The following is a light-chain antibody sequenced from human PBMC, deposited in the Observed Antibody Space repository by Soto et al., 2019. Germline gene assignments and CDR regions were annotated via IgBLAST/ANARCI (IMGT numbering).Light chain of an antibody. Sequence: DIVMTQSPLSLPVTPGEPASISCRSSQSLLHSNGYNYLDWYLQKPGQSPQLLIYLGSNRASGGGGRLSGSGAGTGVTLKISRVEAGEVGVYYCMQALQSPRTFGQGTKVEI. CDR3: MQALQSPRT. J-gene: IGKJ1*01. CDR1: QSLLHSNGYNY. CDR2: LGS. V-gene: IGKV2-28*01.